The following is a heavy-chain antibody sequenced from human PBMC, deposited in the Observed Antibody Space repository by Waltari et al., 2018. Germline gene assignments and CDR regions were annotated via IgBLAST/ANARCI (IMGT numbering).Heavy chain of an antibody. D-gene: IGHD3-10*01. CDR2: INYDGRQK. CDR1: VFPFSRYW. CDR3: AKSRGFEY. V-gene: IGHV3-7*01. Sequence: EVQLVASGGGLVQSGGSLLLSCEASVFPFSRYWMCWVRQTPGKGLEWVANINYDGRQKYYVDSVKGRFAISRDNARNSVYLQMNSLRVEDTAVYYCAKSRGFEYWGQGALITVSS. J-gene: IGHJ4*02.